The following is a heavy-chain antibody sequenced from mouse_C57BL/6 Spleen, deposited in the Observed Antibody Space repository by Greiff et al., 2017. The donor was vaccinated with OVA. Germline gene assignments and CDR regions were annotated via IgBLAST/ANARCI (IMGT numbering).Heavy chain of an antibody. CDR2: IYPGSGSI. CDR1: GYTFTEYT. CDR3: ARHEGGQDEDWYFDV. D-gene: IGHD6-1*01. J-gene: IGHJ1*03. Sequence: VQLQQSGAELVKPGASVKLSCKASGYTFTEYTIHWVKQRSGQGLEWIGWIYPGSGSIKYNEKFKDKATLTVDKSSSTVYMELSRLTSEDSAVYVCARHEGGQDEDWYFDVWGTGTTVTVSS. V-gene: IGHV1-62-2*01.